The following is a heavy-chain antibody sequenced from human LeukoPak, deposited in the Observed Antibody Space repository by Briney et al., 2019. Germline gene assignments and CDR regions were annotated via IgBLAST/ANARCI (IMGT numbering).Heavy chain of an antibody. CDR3: ARGGGVDY. Sequence: GGSLRLSCAASGFTFSDYGMTWVRQAPGKGQEWVSYFSSSTGTIYYADSVKGRFTISRDNAKNSLYLQMNSLRAEDTAIYYCARGGGVDYWGQGTLVTVSS. CDR1: GFTFSDYG. J-gene: IGHJ4*02. D-gene: IGHD3-3*01. CDR2: FSSSTGTI. V-gene: IGHV3-48*01.